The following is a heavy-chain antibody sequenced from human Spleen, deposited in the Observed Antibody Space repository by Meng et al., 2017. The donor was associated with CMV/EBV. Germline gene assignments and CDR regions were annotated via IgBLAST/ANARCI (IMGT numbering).Heavy chain of an antibody. CDR3: ARGDGAGTIDY. D-gene: IGHD3-10*01. CDR2: MNPSGGDT. J-gene: IGHJ4*02. Sequence: ASVKVSCKASGYTFTNYYIHWVRQAPGQGLEWMGIMNPSGGDTKYAQKFQGRVTLTRDTSTSTVFMELTSLRSEDTAVCYCARGDGAGTIDYWGQGTLVTVSS. V-gene: IGHV1-46*01. CDR1: GYTFTNYY.